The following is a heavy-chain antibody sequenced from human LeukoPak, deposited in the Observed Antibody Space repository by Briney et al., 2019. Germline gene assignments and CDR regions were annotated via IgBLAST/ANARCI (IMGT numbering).Heavy chain of an antibody. D-gene: IGHD2-15*01. CDR1: GYTFTSYY. J-gene: IGHJ4*02. CDR2: INPSGGST. V-gene: IGHV1-46*01. Sequence: ASVKVSCKASGYTFTSYYMHWVRQAPGQGLEWMGIINPSGGSTSYAQKFQGRVTMTRDTSTSTAYMELRSLRSDDTAVYYCARVPIVVVVAAYTDYWGQGTLVTVSS. CDR3: ARVPIVVVVAAYTDY.